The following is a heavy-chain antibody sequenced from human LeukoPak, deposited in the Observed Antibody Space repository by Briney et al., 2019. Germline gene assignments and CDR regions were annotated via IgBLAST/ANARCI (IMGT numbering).Heavy chain of an antibody. J-gene: IGHJ4*02. Sequence: PGRSLRLSCADSRFTLYDYAMHWVPQPPGKSLEWVSGISWNSGSIRYAHSVNRRVTISRDTAKNSLYLQMNSLRAEDTFLYYCAKDLVDRGCYGFDHRGQGTLVTVSS. CDR3: AKDLVDRGCYGFDH. V-gene: IGHV3-9*01. D-gene: IGHD1-26*01. CDR2: ISWNSGSI. CDR1: RFTLYDYA.